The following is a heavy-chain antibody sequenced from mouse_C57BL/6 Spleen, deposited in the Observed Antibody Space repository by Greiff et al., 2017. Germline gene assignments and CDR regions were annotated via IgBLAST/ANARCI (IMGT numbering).Heavy chain of an antibody. Sequence: VKLVESGPGLVAPSQSLSITCTVSGFSLTSYAISWVRQPPGKGLEWLGVIWTGGGTNYNSALKSRLSISKDNSKSQVFLKMNRLQTDDTARYYCARMKGAYYSNYGAMDYWGQGTSVTVSS. D-gene: IGHD2-5*01. CDR3: ARMKGAYYSNYGAMDY. CDR1: GFSLTSYA. V-gene: IGHV2-9-1*01. CDR2: IWTGGGT. J-gene: IGHJ4*01.